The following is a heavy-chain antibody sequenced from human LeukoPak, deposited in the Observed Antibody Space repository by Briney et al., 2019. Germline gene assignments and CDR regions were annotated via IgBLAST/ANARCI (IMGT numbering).Heavy chain of an antibody. CDR1: GYTFTGYY. V-gene: IGHV1-2*06. D-gene: IGHD3-22*01. CDR3: ARTDSMYDSSGYGVDY. Sequence: ASVKVSCKASGYTFTGYYMHWVRQAPGQGLEWMGRINPNSGGTNYAQKFQGRVTMTKDTSISTACMELSRLRSDDTAVYYCARTDSMYDSSGYGVDYWGQGSLVTVSS. J-gene: IGHJ4*02. CDR2: INPNSGGT.